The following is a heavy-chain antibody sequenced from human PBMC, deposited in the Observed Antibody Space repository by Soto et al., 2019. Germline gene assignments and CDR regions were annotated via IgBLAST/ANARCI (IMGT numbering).Heavy chain of an antibody. CDR3: ARVWSPCIYGSTFDY. Sequence: QVQLVQSGAEVTKPGSSVKVSCQASGGTFISYSTSWVRQAPGQGLEWMGGIIPMLGKANYAQEYQGRVTNTADGSTSTVYMELRGVRSEDTGGYYCARVWSPCIYGSTFDYWGQGTQVTISS. D-gene: IGHD3-10*01. V-gene: IGHV1-69*11. CDR1: GGTFISYS. CDR2: IIPMLGKA. J-gene: IGHJ4*02.